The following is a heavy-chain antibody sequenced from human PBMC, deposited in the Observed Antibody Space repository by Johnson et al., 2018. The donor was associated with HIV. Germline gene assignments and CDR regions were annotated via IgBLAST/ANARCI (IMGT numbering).Heavy chain of an antibody. J-gene: IGHJ3*02. CDR3: AKCSGYYAAFDS. Sequence: VHLVESGGGVVQPGGSLRLSCAASGFMFSSYGMHWVRQAPGKGLEWVVFIRYDGSGTYYADSVKGRFTISRDDSKNTLYLQMDSLRPEDTAVYYCAKCSGYYAAFDSWGQGTMVTVSS. D-gene: IGHD3-22*01. CDR1: GFMFSSYG. V-gene: IGHV3-30*02. CDR2: IRYDGSGT.